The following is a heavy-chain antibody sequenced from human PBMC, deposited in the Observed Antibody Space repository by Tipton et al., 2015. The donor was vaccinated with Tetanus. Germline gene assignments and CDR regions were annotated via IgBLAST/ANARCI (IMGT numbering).Heavy chain of an antibody. CDR3: ARHLTYTYTSRYFDY. CDR1: GGSLRGGDYH. J-gene: IGHJ4*02. Sequence: GLVKPSETLSLTCSVTGGSLRGGDYHWSWIRQPPGKGLEWLAYVSSSGRTNSNYDLKSRITTSHDTSKNQFFLRLTSVTSADTAVYYCARHLTYTYTSRYFDYWGLGTLVTVSS. CDR2: VSSSGRT. D-gene: IGHD5-18*01. V-gene: IGHV4-61*08.